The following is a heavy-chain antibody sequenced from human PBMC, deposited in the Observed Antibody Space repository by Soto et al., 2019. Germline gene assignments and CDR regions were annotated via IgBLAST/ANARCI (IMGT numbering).Heavy chain of an antibody. D-gene: IGHD3-3*01. CDR2: IYYSGST. Sequence: SETLSLTCTVSGGSISSGGYYWSWIRQHPGKGLEWIGYIYYSGSTYYNPSLKSRVTISVDTSKNQFSLKLGSVTAADTAVYYCARENLRFLDVWGQGTTVTVSS. CDR1: GGSISSGGYY. V-gene: IGHV4-31*02. J-gene: IGHJ6*02. CDR3: ARENLRFLDV.